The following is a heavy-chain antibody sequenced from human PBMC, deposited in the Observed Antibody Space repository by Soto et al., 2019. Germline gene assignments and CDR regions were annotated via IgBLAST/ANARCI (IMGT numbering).Heavy chain of an antibody. D-gene: IGHD3-10*01. J-gene: IGHJ4*02. Sequence: DVQLLESGGGLVQPGGSLRLSCAASGLASGTYGMSWVRQAPGRGLEWVSTISGSGFSTHYAESVQGRFTISRDNSKNTVYLQMNGLRAEDTAVYYCAKDPTPREFLFIHYFDSWGQGSLVTVSS. CDR2: ISGSGFST. CDR3: AKDPTPREFLFIHYFDS. V-gene: IGHV3-23*01. CDR1: GLASGTYG.